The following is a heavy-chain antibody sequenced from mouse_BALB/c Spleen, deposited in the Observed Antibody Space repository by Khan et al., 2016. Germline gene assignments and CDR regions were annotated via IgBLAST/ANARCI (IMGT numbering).Heavy chain of an antibody. V-gene: IGHV1-54*01. CDR1: GYAFTNYL. J-gene: IGHJ4*01. CDR3: ARYDGNYYAMDY. CDR2: INPGSGGT. Sequence: QVQLQQPGAELVRPGTSVKVSYKASGYAFTNYLIEWVKQRPGQGLEWIGVINPGSGGTNYNEKFKGKATLTADKSSSTAYMQLSSLTSDDSAVYFCARYDGNYYAMDYWGQGTSVTVSS. D-gene: IGHD2-3*01.